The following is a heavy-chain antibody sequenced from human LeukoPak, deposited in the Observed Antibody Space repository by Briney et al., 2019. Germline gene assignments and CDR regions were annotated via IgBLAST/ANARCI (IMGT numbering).Heavy chain of an antibody. J-gene: IGHJ4*02. D-gene: IGHD5-24*01. Sequence: GGSLRLSCAASGFTFSSYGMHWVREAPGKRLEWVSVIWYDGSNKYYADSVKGRFTISRDNSKNTLYLQMNSLRAEDTAVYYCARDAETSLANWGQGTLVTVSP. CDR2: IWYDGSNK. CDR3: ARDAETSLAN. CDR1: GFTFSSYG. V-gene: IGHV3-33*01.